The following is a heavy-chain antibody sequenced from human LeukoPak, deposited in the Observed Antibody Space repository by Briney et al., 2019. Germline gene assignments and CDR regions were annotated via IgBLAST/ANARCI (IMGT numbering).Heavy chain of an antibody. D-gene: IGHD5-12*01. CDR3: AKDGTATITFDY. V-gene: IGHV3-23*01. CDR1: GFIFSSYA. Sequence: GGSLRLSCAASGFIFSSYAISWVRQAPGEWLEYVSVISGSGGSTHYRDSVKGRLTISRDNSTHTLYLQMNSLRVEDTAVYYCAKDGTATITFDYWGQGTLVTVSS. CDR2: ISGSGGST. J-gene: IGHJ4*02.